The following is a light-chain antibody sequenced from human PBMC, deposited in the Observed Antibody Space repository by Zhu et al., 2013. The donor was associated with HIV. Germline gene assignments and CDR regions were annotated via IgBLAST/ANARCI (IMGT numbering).Light chain of an antibody. J-gene: IGKJ5*01. V-gene: IGKV1-6*01. CDR2: AAF. CDR3: LQDYNNPT. Sequence: IQMTQFPSTLSASIGDRVTITCRASQDIRHDLGWYQQKPGQAPNLLIYAAFSLQSEVPSRFSGSGSGTDFTLTISSLLPEDFTTYYCLQDYNNPTFGQGTRLEIK. CDR1: QDIRHD.